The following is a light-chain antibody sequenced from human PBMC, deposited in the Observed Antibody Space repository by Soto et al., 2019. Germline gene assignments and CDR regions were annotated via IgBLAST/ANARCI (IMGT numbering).Light chain of an antibody. CDR2: ATS. J-gene: IGKJ3*01. CDR3: QKHNGAPRF. V-gene: IGKV1-27*01. Sequence: DIQMTQSPSSLSASLGDRVTITCRASQGINHYVAWFQQKPGKVPKLLIYATSTLQSGVPSRFSGSGFGTDFTLTISSLQPEDVATYYCQKHNGAPRFFGPGTKVDIK. CDR1: QGINHY.